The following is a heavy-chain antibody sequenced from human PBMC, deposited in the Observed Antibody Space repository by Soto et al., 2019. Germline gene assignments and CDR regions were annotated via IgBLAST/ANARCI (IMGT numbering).Heavy chain of an antibody. CDR3: AKYKPGTTSFDY. Sequence: EVQLLESGGGLVQPGGSLRLSCAASGFTISSYAMYWVRQAPGKGLEWVSAISDRGDTTHYADSVKGRFTISRDTSKNTLYLQLNTLRADDTAVYYCAKYKPGTTSFDYWGQGTLVTVSS. CDR1: GFTISSYA. V-gene: IGHV3-23*01. D-gene: IGHD1-1*01. CDR2: ISDRGDTT. J-gene: IGHJ4*02.